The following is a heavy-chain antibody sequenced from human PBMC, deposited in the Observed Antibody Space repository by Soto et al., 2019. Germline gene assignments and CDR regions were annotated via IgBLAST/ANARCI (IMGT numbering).Heavy chain of an antibody. V-gene: IGHV1-18*01. Sequence: GASVKVSCKASGYTFTSYGISWVRRAPGQGLEWMGWISAYNGNTNYAQKLQGRVTMTTDTSTSTAYMELRSLRSDDTAVYYCARPGVYYGSGLPQWFDPWGQGTLVTVSS. D-gene: IGHD3-10*01. CDR3: ARPGVYYGSGLPQWFDP. J-gene: IGHJ5*02. CDR1: GYTFTSYG. CDR2: ISAYNGNT.